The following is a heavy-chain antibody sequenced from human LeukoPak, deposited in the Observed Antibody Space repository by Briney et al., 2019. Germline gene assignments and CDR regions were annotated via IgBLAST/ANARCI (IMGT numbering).Heavy chain of an antibody. CDR2: INHSGST. J-gene: IGHJ6*03. D-gene: IGHD6-19*01. CDR3: ARGGVAVAGMGYYYYMDV. V-gene: IGHV4-34*01. CDR1: GGSFSGYY. Sequence: SETLSLTCAVYGGSFSGYYWSWIRQPPGKGLEWIGEINHSGSTNYNPSLKSRVTISVDTSKNQFSLKLSSVTAADTAVYYCARGGVAVAGMGYYYYMDVWGKGTTVTVSS.